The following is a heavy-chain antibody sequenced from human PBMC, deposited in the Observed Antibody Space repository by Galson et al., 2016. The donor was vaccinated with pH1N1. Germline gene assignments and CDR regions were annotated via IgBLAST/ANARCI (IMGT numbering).Heavy chain of an antibody. CDR1: GFTFSTYW. V-gene: IGHV3-74*01. CDR3: SRGGGSSGPPNHAFDI. J-gene: IGHJ3*02. CDR2: INSDGGGT. D-gene: IGHD1-26*01. Sequence: SCKASGFTFSTYWMHWVRQAPGKGLVWVSRINSDGGGTSYADSVKGRFTISRDNAKNTLYLQMNTLRAEDTAVYYCSRGGGSSGPPNHAFDIWGQGTMVTVSP.